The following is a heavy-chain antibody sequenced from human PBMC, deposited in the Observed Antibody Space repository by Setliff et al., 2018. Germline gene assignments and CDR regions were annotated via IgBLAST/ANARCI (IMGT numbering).Heavy chain of an antibody. CDR3: ATDIVATIQAPRFDY. Sequence: LRLSCAASGFTFSSYAMSWVRQAPGKGLEWVSAISGSGGSTYYADSVKGRFTISRDNSKNTLYLQMNSLRAEDTAVYYCATDIVATIQAPRFDYWGQGTLVTVSS. CDR2: ISGSGGST. CDR1: GFTFSSYA. V-gene: IGHV3-23*01. D-gene: IGHD5-12*01. J-gene: IGHJ4*02.